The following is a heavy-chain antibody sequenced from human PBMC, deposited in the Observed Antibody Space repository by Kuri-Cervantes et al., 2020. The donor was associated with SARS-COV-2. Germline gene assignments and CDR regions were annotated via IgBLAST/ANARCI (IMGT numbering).Heavy chain of an antibody. CDR1: GYTFTCYY. V-gene: IGHV1-2*04. J-gene: IGHJ3*02. CDR2: ISPNSGGT. Sequence: ASVKVSCKASGYTFTCYYMRCVRQDTGQGLEWMGWISPNSGGTNYAKKFQCWVTMPRDTSISTVYMELSRLRSDDTAVYYCARSTHFRRLVVISQGGAFDIWGQGTMVTV. D-gene: IGHD3-22*01. CDR3: ARSTHFRRLVVISQGGAFDI.